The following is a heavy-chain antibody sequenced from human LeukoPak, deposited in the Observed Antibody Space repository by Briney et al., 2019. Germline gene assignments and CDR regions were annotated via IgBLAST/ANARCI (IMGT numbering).Heavy chain of an antibody. J-gene: IGHJ4*02. D-gene: IGHD3-10*01. CDR3: AREGLAYGSVPFFDY. CDR2: IYYSGST. V-gene: IGHV4-30-4*08. Sequence: PSETLSLTCTVSGGSISSGDYYWSWIRQPPGKGLEWIGYIYYSGSTYYNPSLKSRVTISVDTSKNQFSLKLSSVTAADTAVYYCAREGLAYGSVPFFDYWGQGTLVTVSS. CDR1: GGSISSGDYY.